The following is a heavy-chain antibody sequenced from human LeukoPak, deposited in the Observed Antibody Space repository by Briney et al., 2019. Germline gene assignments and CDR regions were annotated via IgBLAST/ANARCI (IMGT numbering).Heavy chain of an antibody. D-gene: IGHD2-21*02. CDR2: IYYSGTT. CDR3: ARDRVKRHIVVVTADAFDI. J-gene: IGHJ3*02. CDR1: GGSVSSGSED. V-gene: IGHV4-61*01. Sequence: PSETLSLTCTVSGGSVSSGSEDWGWIRQRGGKGLEWIGYIYYSGTTNYTPSLKSRVTISVDTSKNQFSLKLSSVTAADTSVYYCARDRVKRHIVVVTADAFDIWGQGTMLTVSS.